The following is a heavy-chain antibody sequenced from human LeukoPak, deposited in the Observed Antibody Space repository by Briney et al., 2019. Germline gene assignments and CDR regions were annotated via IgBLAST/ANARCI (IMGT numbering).Heavy chain of an antibody. V-gene: IGHV4-34*01. CDR3: ARATYYYDSSGYWTLEFDFDI. CDR1: GGSFSGYY. CDR2: INHSGST. J-gene: IGHJ3*02. Sequence: SETLSLTCAVYGGSFSGYYWSWIRQPPGKGLEWIGEINHSGSTNYNPSLKSRVTISVDASKNQFSLKLSSVTAADTAVYYCARATYYYDSSGYWTLEFDFDIWGQGTMVTVSS. D-gene: IGHD3-22*01.